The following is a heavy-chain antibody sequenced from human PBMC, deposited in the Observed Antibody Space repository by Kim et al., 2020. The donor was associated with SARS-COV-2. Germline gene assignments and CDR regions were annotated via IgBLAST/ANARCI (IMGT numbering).Heavy chain of an antibody. Sequence: GGSLRLSCAAYGFTFSTYGMSWVRQAPDKGLEWVSVISGSGGTTYYSDSVKGRFTISRDNPKNTLYLQMNSLRAEDTAEYYCAKSNSGYYAYLDSWGQGILVTVSS. D-gene: IGHD3-22*01. CDR1: GFTFSTYG. CDR2: ISGSGGTT. CDR3: AKSNSGYYAYLDS. V-gene: IGHV3-23*01. J-gene: IGHJ4*02.